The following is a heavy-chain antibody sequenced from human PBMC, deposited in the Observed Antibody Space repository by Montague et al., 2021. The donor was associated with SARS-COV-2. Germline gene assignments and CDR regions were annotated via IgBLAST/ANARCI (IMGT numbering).Heavy chain of an antibody. CDR1: GFTFSSYG. J-gene: IGHJ6*02. CDR2: IYSGGST. CDR3: ARDTPKQLNYYYGMDV. D-gene: IGHD6-13*01. V-gene: IGHV3-66*01. Sequence: SLRLSCAASGFTFSSYGMNWVRQAPGKGLEWVSDIYSGGSTYYADSVKGRFTISRDNSKNTVYLQMNSLRAEDTAVYYCARDTPKQLNYYYGMDVWGQGTTVTVSS.